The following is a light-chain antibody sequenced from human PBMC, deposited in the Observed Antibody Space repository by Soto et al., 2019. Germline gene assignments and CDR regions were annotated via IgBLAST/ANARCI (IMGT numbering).Light chain of an antibody. CDR2: TAS. V-gene: IGKV1-39*01. Sequence: DIQMTQSPSSLYASLGDRDTITCRASQGIDTYLNWYQQKPGKAPKLLIYTASNLQSGVPSRFSGSGSGTDFTLTFTILQHEDFATYYCHQNYTLPHTFGLGTKVQIK. CDR1: QGIDTY. J-gene: IGKJ2*01. CDR3: HQNYTLPHT.